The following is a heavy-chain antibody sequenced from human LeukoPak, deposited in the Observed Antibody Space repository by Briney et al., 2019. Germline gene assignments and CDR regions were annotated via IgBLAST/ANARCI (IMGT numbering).Heavy chain of an antibody. Sequence: PSETLSLTCTVSGRSISSYYWSWIRQPAGKGLEWIGRIYTSGRTNYNPSLKSRVTMSVDTSKNQFSLKLSSVAAADTAVYYCARESPYCSGGSCQNYYYGMDVWGQGTTVTVSS. J-gene: IGHJ6*02. CDR3: ARESPYCSGGSCQNYYYGMDV. CDR1: GRSISSYY. CDR2: IYTSGRT. D-gene: IGHD2-15*01. V-gene: IGHV4-4*07.